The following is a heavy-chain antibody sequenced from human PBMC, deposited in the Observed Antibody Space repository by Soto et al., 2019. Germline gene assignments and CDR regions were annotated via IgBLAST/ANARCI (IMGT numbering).Heavy chain of an antibody. V-gene: IGHV3-23*01. CDR2: ISGSGGST. J-gene: IGHJ5*02. CDR3: ARDIVVVPAAISFLVPGWFDP. D-gene: IGHD2-2*01. CDR1: GFTFSSYA. Sequence: GGSLRLSCAASGFTFSSYAMSWVRQAPGKGLEWVSAISGSGGSTYYADSVKGRFTISRDNSKNTLYLQMNSLRAEDTAVYYCARDIVVVPAAISFLVPGWFDPWGQGTLVTVSS.